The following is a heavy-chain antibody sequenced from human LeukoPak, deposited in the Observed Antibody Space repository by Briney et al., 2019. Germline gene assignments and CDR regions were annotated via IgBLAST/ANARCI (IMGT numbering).Heavy chain of an antibody. CDR2: IYTGGST. CDR1: GFTVSNNY. Sequence: PGGSLRLSCAASGFTVSNNYMSWIRQAPGKGLEWVSVIYTGGSTYYADSVKGRFTISRDNSKNTLYLQMNSLRAEDTAVYYCARASRSSGWYVYFDYWGQGTRVIVS. D-gene: IGHD6-19*01. V-gene: IGHV3-53*01. J-gene: IGHJ4*02. CDR3: ARASRSSGWYVYFDY.